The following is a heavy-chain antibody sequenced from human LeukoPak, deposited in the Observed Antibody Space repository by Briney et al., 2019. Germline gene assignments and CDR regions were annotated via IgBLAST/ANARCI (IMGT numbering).Heavy chain of an antibody. Sequence: PGGSLRLSCAASGFIFSSYWMAWVRQAPGKGLEWVSYISSSGSTIYYADSVKGRFTISRDNAKNSLYLQMNSLRAEDTAVYYCARAMPAYDSSGYFSDYWGQGTLVTVSS. D-gene: IGHD3-22*01. J-gene: IGHJ4*02. CDR2: ISSSGSTI. CDR3: ARAMPAYDSSGYFSDY. CDR1: GFIFSSYW. V-gene: IGHV3-48*04.